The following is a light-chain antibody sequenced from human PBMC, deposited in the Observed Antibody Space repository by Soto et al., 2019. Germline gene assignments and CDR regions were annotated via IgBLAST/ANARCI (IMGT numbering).Light chain of an antibody. J-gene: IGKJ1*01. V-gene: IGKV3-11*01. CDR2: ETS. Sequence: EIVLTQSPATLSLSPGEGATLSCRASQSVRSYLAWYQQKPGQARRLLIYETSNRATGIPARFSGSGSGTDFTLILSSLEPEDFAVYYCQQRSTWPVTFGLGTKVEV. CDR3: QQRSTWPVT. CDR1: QSVRSY.